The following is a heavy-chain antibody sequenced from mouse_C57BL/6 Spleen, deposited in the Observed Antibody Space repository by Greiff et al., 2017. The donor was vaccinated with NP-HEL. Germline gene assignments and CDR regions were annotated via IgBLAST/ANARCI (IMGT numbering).Heavy chain of an antibody. CDR2: INPYNGGT. Sequence: VQLKESGPVLVKPGASVKMSCKASGYTFTDYYMNWVKQSHGKSLEWIGVINPYNGGTSYNQKFKGKATLTVDKSSSTAYMELNSLTSEDSAVYYCARDGYYDYFDYWGQGTTLTVSS. V-gene: IGHV1-19*01. CDR3: ARDGYYDYFDY. CDR1: GYTFTDYY. J-gene: IGHJ2*01. D-gene: IGHD2-3*01.